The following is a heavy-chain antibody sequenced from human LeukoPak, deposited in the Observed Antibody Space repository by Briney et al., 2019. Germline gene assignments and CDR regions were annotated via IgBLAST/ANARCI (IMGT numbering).Heavy chain of an antibody. CDR2: IYYSGST. Sequence: PGGSLRLSCAASGFTFSSYAMSWVRQPPGKGLEWIGSIYYSGSTYYNPSLKSRVTISVDTSKNQFSLKLTSVTAADTAVYYCAREVTYPYYVDVWGKGTTVTVSS. V-gene: IGHV4-39*07. CDR1: GFTFSSYA. J-gene: IGHJ6*03. D-gene: IGHD2/OR15-2a*01. CDR3: AREVTYPYYVDV.